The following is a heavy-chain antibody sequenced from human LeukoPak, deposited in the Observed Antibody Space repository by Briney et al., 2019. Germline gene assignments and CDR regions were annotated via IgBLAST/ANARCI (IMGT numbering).Heavy chain of an antibody. J-gene: IGHJ4*02. CDR1: GFPFSTYA. V-gene: IGHV3-21*01. Sequence: GGSLRLSCAASGFPFSTYAMSWVRQAPGKGLEWVSSISSSSSYIYYADSVKGRFTISRDNAKNSLYLQMNSLRAEDTAVYYCARDREVKYYGSGSPVDYWGQGTLVTVSS. D-gene: IGHD3-10*01. CDR3: ARDREVKYYGSGSPVDY. CDR2: ISSSSSYI.